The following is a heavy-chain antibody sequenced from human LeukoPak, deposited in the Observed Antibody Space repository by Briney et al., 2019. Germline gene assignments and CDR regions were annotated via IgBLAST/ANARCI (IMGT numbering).Heavy chain of an antibody. CDR2: IYPGDSDT. Sequence: GXXYSFTSYWIGWVRQMAGKGLEGMGIIYPGDSDTRESPYFQGEVTISDDKSISTAYLQWSSLKASDTAMYYCARRPLLTGKFDYWGQGTLVTVSS. CDR3: ARRPLLTGKFDY. D-gene: IGHD3-9*01. V-gene: IGHV5-51*01. J-gene: IGHJ4*02. CDR1: XYSFTSYW.